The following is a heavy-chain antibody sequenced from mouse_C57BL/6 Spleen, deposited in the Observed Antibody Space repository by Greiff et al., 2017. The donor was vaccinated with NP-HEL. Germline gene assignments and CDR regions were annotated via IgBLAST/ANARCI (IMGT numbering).Heavy chain of an antibody. CDR1: GFTFSDYG. J-gene: IGHJ2*01. V-gene: IGHV5-17*01. CDR2: ISSGSSTI. D-gene: IGHD2-5*01. Sequence: EVKLVESGGGLVKPGGSLKLSCAASGFTFSDYGMHWVRQAPEKGLEWVAYISSGSSTIYYADTVKGRFTISRDNAKNTLFLQMTSLRSEDTAMYYCARDYSNSYYFDYWGQGTTLTVSS. CDR3: ARDYSNSYYFDY.